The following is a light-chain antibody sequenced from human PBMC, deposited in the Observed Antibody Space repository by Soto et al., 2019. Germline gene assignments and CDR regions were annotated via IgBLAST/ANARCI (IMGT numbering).Light chain of an antibody. J-gene: IGKJ5*01. CDR1: QTVSSY. V-gene: IGKV1-39*01. CDR3: QQSFTTPS. CDR2: ATS. Sequence: DIQMTQSPSSLSASVGDIVNITFRASQTVSSYLNWYQQKPGRVPKLLIYATSNLQSGVPSRFSGRGFGTDFTLTISSLQPEDFATYYCQQSFTTPSFGQGTRLEIK.